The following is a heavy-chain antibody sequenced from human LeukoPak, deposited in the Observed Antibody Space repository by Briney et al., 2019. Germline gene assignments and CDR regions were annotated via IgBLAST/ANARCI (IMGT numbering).Heavy chain of an antibody. J-gene: IGHJ6*03. Sequence: ASVKVSCKASGYTFTSYDINWVRQATGQRLEWMGWMNPNSGNTGYAQKFQGRVTMTRNTSISTAYMELSSLRSEDTAVYYCARNHYSSSWYDPYYYYMDVWGKGTTVTVSS. CDR1: GYTFTSYD. V-gene: IGHV1-8*01. CDR3: ARNHYSSSWYDPYYYYMDV. D-gene: IGHD6-13*01. CDR2: MNPNSGNT.